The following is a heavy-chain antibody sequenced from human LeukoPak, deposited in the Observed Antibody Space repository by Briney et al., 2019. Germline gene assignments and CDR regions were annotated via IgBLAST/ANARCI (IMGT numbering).Heavy chain of an antibody. CDR3: ARIRDGYNDAYDI. D-gene: IGHD5-24*01. Sequence: GASVKVSCKASGYSFTRYYMHWVRQAPGQGLEWMGIINPSGGSTSYAQKFQGRVTMTRDTSTSTVYMELSSLRSEDTAIYYCARIRDGYNDAYDIWGQGTVVTVPS. J-gene: IGHJ3*02. V-gene: IGHV1-46*01. CDR2: INPSGGST. CDR1: GYSFTRYY.